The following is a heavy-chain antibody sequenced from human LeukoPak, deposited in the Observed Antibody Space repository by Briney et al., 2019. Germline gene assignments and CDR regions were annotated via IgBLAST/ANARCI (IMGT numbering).Heavy chain of an antibody. CDR3: ARSITMVRGAPPRY. J-gene: IGHJ4*02. D-gene: IGHD3-10*01. CDR2: IYYSGST. CDR1: GGSISSYY. V-gene: IGHV4-59*12. Sequence: SETLSLTCTVSGGSISSYYWSWIRQPPGKGLEWIGYIYYSGSTNYNPSLKSRATISVDTSKNQFSLKLSSVTAADTAVYYCARSITMVRGAPPRYWGQGTLVTVSS.